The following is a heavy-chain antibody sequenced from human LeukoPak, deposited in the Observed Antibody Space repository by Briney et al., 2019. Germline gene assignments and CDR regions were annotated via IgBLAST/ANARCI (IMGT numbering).Heavy chain of an antibody. CDR3: ARGYGLHFDY. CDR1: GGSFSGYY. D-gene: IGHD4-17*01. Sequence: SETLSLTCAVSGGSFSGYYWSWIRQPPGKGLEWIGEINHSGNTNYNPSLMSRATLSVDTYKNQFSLKLTSVTAADTAVYYCARGYGLHFDYWGQGILVTVSS. J-gene: IGHJ4*02. CDR2: INHSGNT. V-gene: IGHV4-34*01.